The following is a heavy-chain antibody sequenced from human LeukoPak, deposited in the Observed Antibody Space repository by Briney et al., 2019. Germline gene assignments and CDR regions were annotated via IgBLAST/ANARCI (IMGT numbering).Heavy chain of an antibody. CDR3: ARDWLFGSFDI. CDR2: ISYSGTT. J-gene: IGHJ3*02. Sequence: SETLSLTCTVSDDSISSSSHFWGWIRQPPGKGLEWIGSISYSGTTYYNPSLKSRVTISVDTSKNRFSLNLSSVTAADTAVYYCARDWLFGSFDIWGQGTMVTASS. CDR1: DDSISSSSHF. V-gene: IGHV4-39*02. D-gene: IGHD3-9*01.